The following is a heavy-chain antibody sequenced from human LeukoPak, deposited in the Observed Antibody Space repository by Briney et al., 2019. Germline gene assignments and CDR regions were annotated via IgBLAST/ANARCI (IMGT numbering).Heavy chain of an antibody. J-gene: IGHJ4*02. V-gene: IGHV1-2*02. CDR1: GFTFTGYH. Sequence: ASVKASCKVSGFTFTGYHFHWVRQAPGQGLEWLGWINPDSGGTSYAQRFQGRVTMTRDTSISTAYMELSRLKNDDTAVFCCARGPGSLVATTFPFDYWGQGALVTVSS. D-gene: IGHD2/OR15-2a*01. CDR3: ARGPGSLVATTFPFDY. CDR2: INPDSGGT.